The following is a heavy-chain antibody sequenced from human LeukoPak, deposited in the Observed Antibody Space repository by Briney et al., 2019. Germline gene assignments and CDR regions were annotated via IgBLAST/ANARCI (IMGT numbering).Heavy chain of an antibody. Sequence: PGRSLRLSCAASGFTFDDYAMHWVRQAPGKGLEWVSGINWSSSSLGYVDSVKGRFTISRDNAKNSLYLQMNSLRAEDTALYYCAKDKGRGYYGSASSYPAWGQGTLVTVSS. D-gene: IGHD3-10*01. CDR1: GFTFDDYA. CDR2: INWSSSSL. V-gene: IGHV3-9*01. CDR3: AKDKGRGYYGSASSYPA. J-gene: IGHJ5*02.